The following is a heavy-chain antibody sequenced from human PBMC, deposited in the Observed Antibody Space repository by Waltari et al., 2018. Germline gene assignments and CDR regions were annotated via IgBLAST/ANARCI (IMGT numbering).Heavy chain of an antibody. CDR1: GFTFSTDG. CDR3: AKGAGGAVLPSAIDL. Sequence: QVQLVESGGGVVQPGGSLRLSCAASGFTFSTDGMHWVRRAPGKGLEWVSFIRDDGSDKYYADSVKGRFTISRDNSKNTLSLQMNSLRAEDTAVYYCAKGAGGAVLPSAIDLWGQGTLVTVSS. CDR2: IRDDGSDK. V-gene: IGHV3-30*02. J-gene: IGHJ4*02. D-gene: IGHD2-2*02.